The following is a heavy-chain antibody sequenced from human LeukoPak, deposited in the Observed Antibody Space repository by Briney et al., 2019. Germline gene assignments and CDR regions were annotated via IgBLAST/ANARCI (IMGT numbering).Heavy chain of an antibody. Sequence: GGSLRLSCAASGFTFDDYAMHWVRQAPGKGLEWVSLISWDGGSTYYSDSVKGRFTISRDNSKNSLYLQMNSLRAEDTALYYCAKDSGYESNMISSTPAGYYYMDVWGKGTTVTVSS. V-gene: IGHV3-43D*03. J-gene: IGHJ6*03. CDR1: GFTFDDYA. D-gene: IGHD5-12*01. CDR3: AKDSGYESNMISSTPAGYYYMDV. CDR2: ISWDGGST.